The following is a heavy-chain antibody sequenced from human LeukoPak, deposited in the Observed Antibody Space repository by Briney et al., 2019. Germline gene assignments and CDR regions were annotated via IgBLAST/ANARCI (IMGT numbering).Heavy chain of an antibody. V-gene: IGHV3-30*02. Sequence: GGSLRLSCAASGFTFSSYGMHWVRQAPGKGLGWVAFIRYDGSNKYYADSVKGRFTISRDNSKNTLCLQMNSLRAEDTAVYYCAKEIWPTVTTPGHTHFDYWGQGTLVTVSS. J-gene: IGHJ4*02. CDR2: IRYDGSNK. CDR1: GFTFSSYG. D-gene: IGHD4-17*01. CDR3: AKEIWPTVTTPGHTHFDY.